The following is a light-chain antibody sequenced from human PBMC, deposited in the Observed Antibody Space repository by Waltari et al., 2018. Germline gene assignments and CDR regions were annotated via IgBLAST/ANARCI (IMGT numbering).Light chain of an antibody. J-gene: IGKJ2*02. V-gene: IGKV3-20*01. CDR3: QQYGSSRT. CDR2: GAS. Sequence: SCRASQSVSSSYVAWYQQKPGQAPRLLIYGASSRATVIPDRCSGGGAGTDFTLTISRLQPEDFAVYYWQQYGSSRTFGQGTKLEIK. CDR1: QSVSSSY.